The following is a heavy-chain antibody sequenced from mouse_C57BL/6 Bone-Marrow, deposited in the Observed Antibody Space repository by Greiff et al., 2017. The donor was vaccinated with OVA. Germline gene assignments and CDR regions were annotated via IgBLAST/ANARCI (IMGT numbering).Heavy chain of an antibody. CDR3: AGSWFAY. J-gene: IGHJ3*01. CDR1: GYTFTSYW. V-gene: IGHV1-50*01. Sequence: VQLQQPGAELVKPGASVKLSCKASGYTFTSYWMQWVQQRPGQGLEWIGEIDPSDSYTNYNQKFKGKATFTVDTSSSTAYMQLSSLTSEDSAVYYCAGSWFAYWGQGTLVTVSA. CDR2: IDPSDSYT.